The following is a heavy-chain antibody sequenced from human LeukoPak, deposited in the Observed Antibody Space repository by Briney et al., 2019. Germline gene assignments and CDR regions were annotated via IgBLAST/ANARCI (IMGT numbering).Heavy chain of an antibody. J-gene: IGHJ4*02. CDR1: GGSISSGSYY. Sequence: SETLSLTCAVSGGSISSGSYYWSWIRQPAGKGLEWIGRIYTRGSTDYNPSLKSRVTISIDTSKNQFSLKLSSVTAADTAVYYCARVPDLGYCTNGVCYSFDYWGQGTLVTVSS. CDR2: IYTRGST. D-gene: IGHD2-8*01. CDR3: ARVPDLGYCTNGVCYSFDY. V-gene: IGHV4-61*02.